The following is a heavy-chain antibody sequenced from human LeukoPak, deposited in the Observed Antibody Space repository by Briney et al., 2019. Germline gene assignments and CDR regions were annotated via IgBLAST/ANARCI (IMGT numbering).Heavy chain of an antibody. Sequence: GASVKVPCKASGYTFTSYYMHWVRQAPGQGLEWMGIINPSGGSTSYAQKFQGRVTMTRDTSTSTVYMELSSLRSEDTAVYYCARGANDHPPYSSSSNWYFDLWGRGTLVTVSS. J-gene: IGHJ2*01. CDR1: GYTFTSYY. CDR2: INPSGGST. D-gene: IGHD6-6*01. V-gene: IGHV1-46*01. CDR3: ARGANDHPPYSSSSNWYFDL.